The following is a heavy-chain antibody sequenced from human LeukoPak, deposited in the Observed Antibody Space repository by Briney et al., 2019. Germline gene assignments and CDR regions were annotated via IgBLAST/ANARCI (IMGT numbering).Heavy chain of an antibody. V-gene: IGHV3-33*01. J-gene: IGHJ3*01. CDR1: GFTFSSHG. Sequence: GRSLRLSCAASGFTFSSHGMHWVRQAPGKGLEWVAVIWYDGSEKYYAESVKGRFTISRDNSKNMLYLQIYSLRTEDTALYYCARYGNLKVLDVRGQGTMVTVPS. D-gene: IGHD1-14*01. CDR2: IWYDGSEK. CDR3: ARYGNLKVLDV.